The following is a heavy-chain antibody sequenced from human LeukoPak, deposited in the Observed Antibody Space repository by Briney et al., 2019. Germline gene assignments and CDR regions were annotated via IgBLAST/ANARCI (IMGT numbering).Heavy chain of an antibody. Sequence: RTGGSLRLSCAASGNYWMHWVRQAPGKGLVWVSGISWNSGSIGYADSVKGRFTISRDNAKNSLYLQMNSLRAEDTALYYCANSAYCGGDCYWGAFDIWGQGTMVTVSS. CDR2: ISWNSGSI. J-gene: IGHJ3*02. CDR1: GNYW. V-gene: IGHV3-9*01. D-gene: IGHD2-21*02. CDR3: ANSAYCGGDCYWGAFDI.